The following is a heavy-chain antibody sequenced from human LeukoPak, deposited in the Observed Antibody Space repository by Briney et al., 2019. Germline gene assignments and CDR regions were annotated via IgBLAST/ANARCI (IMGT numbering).Heavy chain of an antibody. CDR2: IRSKAYGGTT. V-gene: IGHV3-49*04. CDR3: TRDRRNYYVSSGYPY. CDR1: GFTFGDYA. D-gene: IGHD3-22*01. J-gene: IGHJ4*02. Sequence: GGSLRLSCTASGFTFGDYAMSWVRQAPGKGLEWVGFIRSKAYGGTTEYAASVKGRFTISRDDSKSIAYLQMNSLKTEDTAVYYCTRDRRNYYVSSGYPYWGQGTLVTVSS.